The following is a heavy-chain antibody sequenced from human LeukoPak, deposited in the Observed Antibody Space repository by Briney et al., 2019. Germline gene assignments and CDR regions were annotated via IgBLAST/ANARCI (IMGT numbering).Heavy chain of an antibody. Sequence: GGSLRLSCKGSGYSFTSYWIGWVRQMPGKSLEWMGIIYPGDSDTSYSPSFQGQVTISADKSIRTANLQWSSLKASDTAMYYCARGCWSGRTDGFDIWGQGTMVTVSS. CDR2: IYPGDSDT. CDR1: GYSFTSYW. CDR3: ARGCWSGRTDGFDI. D-gene: IGHD3-3*01. V-gene: IGHV5-51*01. J-gene: IGHJ3*02.